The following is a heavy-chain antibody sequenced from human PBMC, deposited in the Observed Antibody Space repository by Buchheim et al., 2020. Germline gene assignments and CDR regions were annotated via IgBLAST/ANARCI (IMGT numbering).Heavy chain of an antibody. J-gene: IGHJ3*02. V-gene: IGHV3-21*01. CDR2: ISSSSSYI. CDR3: ARGYGEMASAFDI. CDR1: GFTFSSXS. D-gene: IGHD5-24*01. Sequence: EVQLVESGGGLVKPGGSLRLSCAASGFTFSSXSMNWVRQAPGKGLEWVSSISSSSSYISYADSVQGRFXISRDNAKNSLYLQMNSLRAEDTAVYYCARGYGEMASAFDIWGQGT.